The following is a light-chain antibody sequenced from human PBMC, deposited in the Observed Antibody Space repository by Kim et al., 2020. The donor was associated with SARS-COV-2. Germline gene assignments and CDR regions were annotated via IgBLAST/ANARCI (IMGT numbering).Light chain of an antibody. CDR2: VAS. Sequence: EIVMTQSPATLSVSPGERAILSCRASQSVSSNLAWYQQKPGQAPRLIIYVASTRATGVPARFSGSGSGTEFTLTISSLQSEDFAVYYCQQYDTWPPWTCGQGTKVDIK. V-gene: IGKV3-15*01. CDR1: QSVSSN. CDR3: QQYDTWPPWT. J-gene: IGKJ1*01.